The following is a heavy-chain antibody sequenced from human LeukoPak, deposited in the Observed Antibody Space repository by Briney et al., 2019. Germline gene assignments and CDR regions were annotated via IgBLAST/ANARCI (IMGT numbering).Heavy chain of an antibody. CDR2: ISGHQGNT. CDR1: GYTFSTYG. V-gene: IGHV1-18*01. Sequence: WASVKVSCKASGYTFSTYGITWVRQARGQGLEWMGWISGHQGNTKYAQNFQGRVTMTIDTSTSTAYMDLRSLRSVDTAIYFCARSDLATITAGPFEYWGQGTLVAVSS. J-gene: IGHJ4*02. CDR3: ARSDLATITAGPFEY. D-gene: IGHD5-12*01.